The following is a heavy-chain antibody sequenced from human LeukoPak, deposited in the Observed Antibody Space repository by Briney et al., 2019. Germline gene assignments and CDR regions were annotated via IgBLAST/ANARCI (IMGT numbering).Heavy chain of an antibody. CDR2: IRSDGST. D-gene: IGHD3-10*01. CDR1: GFTFSSYW. CDR3: ARAGDYGSGSCAFDM. Sequence: GGSLRLSCAASGFTFSSYWMHWVRQAPGKGLVWVSRIRSDGSTTYADSVKGRFTISRDNAKNTLYLQMNSLRAEDTAAYYCARAGDYGSGSCAFDMWGQGTMVTVSS. V-gene: IGHV3-74*01. J-gene: IGHJ3*02.